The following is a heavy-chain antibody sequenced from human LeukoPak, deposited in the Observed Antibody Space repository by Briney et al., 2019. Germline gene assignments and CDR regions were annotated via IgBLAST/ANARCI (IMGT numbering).Heavy chain of an antibody. Sequence: GGSLRLSFAASGFTFDDYGMSWVRQAPGKGLEWVSAISGSGGSTYYADSVKGRFTISRDNSKNTLYLQMNSLRAEDTAVYYCAREVSVTGYYFDYWGQGTLVTVSS. CDR1: GFTFDDYG. J-gene: IGHJ4*02. V-gene: IGHV3-23*01. CDR2: ISGSGGST. D-gene: IGHD2-21*02. CDR3: AREVSVTGYYFDY.